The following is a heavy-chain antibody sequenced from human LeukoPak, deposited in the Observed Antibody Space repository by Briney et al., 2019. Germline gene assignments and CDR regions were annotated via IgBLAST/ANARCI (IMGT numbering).Heavy chain of an antibody. CDR2: IYYSGST. CDR3: ARSVGAPAFYYYYYGMDV. Sequence: SETLSLTCTVSGGSISSYYWSWLRQPPGKGLEWIGYIYYSGSTNYNPSLKSRVTISVDTSKNQFSLKLSSVTAADTAVYYCARSVGAPAFYYYYYGMDVWGQGTTVTVSS. D-gene: IGHD1-26*01. V-gene: IGHV4-59*01. CDR1: GGSISSYY. J-gene: IGHJ6*02.